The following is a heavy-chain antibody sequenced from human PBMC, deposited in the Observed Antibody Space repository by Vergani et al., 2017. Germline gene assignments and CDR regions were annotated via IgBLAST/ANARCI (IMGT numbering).Heavy chain of an antibody. CDR1: GGSISSYY. V-gene: IGHV4-59*08. Sequence: QVQLQESGPGLVKPSETLSLTCTVSGGSISSYYWSWIRQPPGKGLEWIGYIYYSGSTNYNPSLKSRVTISVDTSKNQFSLKLSSVTAADTAVYYCARSYSGGFDYWGQGTLVTVSS. CDR3: ARSYSGGFDY. D-gene: IGHD2-15*01. CDR2: IYYSGST. J-gene: IGHJ4*02.